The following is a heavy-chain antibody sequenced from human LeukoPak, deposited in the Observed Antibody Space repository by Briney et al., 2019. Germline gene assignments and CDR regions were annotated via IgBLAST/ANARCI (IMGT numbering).Heavy chain of an antibody. Sequence: ASVKVSCKASGYTFTSYGISSVRQAPGQGLEWLGWISAYNGNTNYAQKLQGRVTMTTDTSTSTAYMELRSLRSDDTAVYYCARARIVGATNYYYGMDVWGQGTTVTVSS. CDR2: ISAYNGNT. V-gene: IGHV1-18*01. J-gene: IGHJ6*02. D-gene: IGHD1-26*01. CDR3: ARARIVGATNYYYGMDV. CDR1: GYTFTSYG.